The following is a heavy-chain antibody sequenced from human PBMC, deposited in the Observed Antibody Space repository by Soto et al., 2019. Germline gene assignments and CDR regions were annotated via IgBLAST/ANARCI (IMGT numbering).Heavy chain of an antibody. CDR3: VRGSRITIFGVVTIRWFDP. J-gene: IGHJ5*02. CDR1: GYTFTSYY. CDR2: INPSGGST. Sequence: ASVKVSCKASGYTFTSYYMHWVRQAPGQGLEWMGIINPSGGSTSYAQKFQGRVTMTRDTSTSTVYMELSSLRSEDTAVYYCVRGSRITIFGVVTIRWFDPWGQGTLVTVSS. D-gene: IGHD3-3*01. V-gene: IGHV1-46*03.